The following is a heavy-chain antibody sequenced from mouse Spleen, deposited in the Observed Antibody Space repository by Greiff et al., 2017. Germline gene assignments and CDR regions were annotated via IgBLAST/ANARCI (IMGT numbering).Heavy chain of an antibody. CDR3: ARTHYYGSSYFDY. J-gene: IGHJ2*01. CDR2: ISSGSSTI. D-gene: IGHD1-1*01. CDR1: GFTFSDSG. Sequence: EVQLVESGGGLVKPGGSLKLSCAASGFTFSDSGMHWVRQAPEKGLEWVAYISSGSSTIYYADTVKGRFTISRDNAKNTLFLQMTSLRSEDTAMYYCARTHYYGSSYFDYWGQGTTLTVSS. V-gene: IGHV5-17*01.